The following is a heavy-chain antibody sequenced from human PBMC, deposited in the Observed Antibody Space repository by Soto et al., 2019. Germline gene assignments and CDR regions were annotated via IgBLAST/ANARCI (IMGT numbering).Heavy chain of an antibody. V-gene: IGHV3-23*01. Sequence: GXSLRLSCAASGFTFSSYAMSWFRQAPVKGLEWVSAISGSGGSKYYADPVKGRFTISRDNSKNTLYLQMNSLRAEDTAVYYCAKAYDYGARGYFQHWGQGTLVTVSS. CDR3: AKAYDYGARGYFQH. J-gene: IGHJ1*01. CDR1: GFTFSSYA. D-gene: IGHD4-17*01. CDR2: ISGSGGSK.